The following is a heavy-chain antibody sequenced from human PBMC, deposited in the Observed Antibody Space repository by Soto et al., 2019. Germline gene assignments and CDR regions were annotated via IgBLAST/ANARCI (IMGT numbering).Heavy chain of an antibody. V-gene: IGHV3-74*01. J-gene: IGHJ4*02. CDR3: ARGGGYSSSEVDY. D-gene: IGHD6-6*01. Sequence: EVPLVESGGGLVQPGGSLRLSCAASGFTFSSYWMHWVRQAPGKGLVWVSRVNGDGSSTSYADSVKGRFTISRDNAKDTRYRQRNSLRVENTAVYDCARGGGYSSSEVDYWGQGTLVTVSS. CDR1: GFTFSSYW. CDR2: VNGDGSST.